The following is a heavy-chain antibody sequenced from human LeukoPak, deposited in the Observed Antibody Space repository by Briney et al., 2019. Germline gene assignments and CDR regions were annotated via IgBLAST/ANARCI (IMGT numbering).Heavy chain of an antibody. V-gene: IGHV3-48*03. Sequence: GGSLRLSCAASGFTFSSYEMNWVRQAPGKGLEWVSYISSSGSTIYYADSVKGRFTISRDNAKNSLYLQMNSLRAEDTAVYYCARETHDFWSGSRLPQLDYWGQGTLVTVSS. J-gene: IGHJ4*02. CDR3: ARETHDFWSGSRLPQLDY. CDR1: GFTFSSYE. CDR2: ISSSGSTI. D-gene: IGHD3-3*01.